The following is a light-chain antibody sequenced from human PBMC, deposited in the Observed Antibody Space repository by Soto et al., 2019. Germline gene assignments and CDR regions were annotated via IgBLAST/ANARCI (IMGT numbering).Light chain of an antibody. CDR2: GNN. CDR3: QSYDSSLSGGV. CDR1: SSNIGAGYD. J-gene: IGLJ3*02. V-gene: IGLV1-40*01. Sequence: QPVLTQPPSVSGAPGQRVTISCAGSSSNIGAGYDVHWYQHLPGTAPKLLISGNNNRPSGVPDRLSGSKSGTSASLAITGLQAEDEADYYCQSYDSSLSGGVFGGGTKLTVL.